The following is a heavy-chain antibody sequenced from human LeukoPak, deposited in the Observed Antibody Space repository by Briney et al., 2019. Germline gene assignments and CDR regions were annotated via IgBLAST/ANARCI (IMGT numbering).Heavy chain of an antibody. D-gene: IGHD3-10*01. J-gene: IGHJ4*02. Sequence: PGGSLRLSCAASGFTFSSYGMHWVRQAPGKGLEWVAVIWYDGSNKYYADSVKGRFTISRDNSKNTLYLQMNSLRAEDTAVYYCARDITMVRGVTINPDYWGQGTLVTVSS. CDR1: GFTFSSYG. CDR2: IWYDGSNK. V-gene: IGHV3-33*08. CDR3: ARDITMVRGVTINPDY.